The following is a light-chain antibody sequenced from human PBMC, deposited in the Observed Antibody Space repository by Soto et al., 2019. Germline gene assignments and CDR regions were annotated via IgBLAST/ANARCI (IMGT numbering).Light chain of an antibody. J-gene: IGKJ2*01. CDR1: QSVSAN. CDR2: GAS. Sequence: ETVMTQSPATLSVSPGERVTLSCRASQSVSANLAWYQQKPGQAPRLLIYGASTRATGVPARFSGSGSGTEFTLTISSLQYEDFAVYYCQQYNDWPPYTFGQGTKLEIK. V-gene: IGKV3-15*01. CDR3: QQYNDWPPYT.